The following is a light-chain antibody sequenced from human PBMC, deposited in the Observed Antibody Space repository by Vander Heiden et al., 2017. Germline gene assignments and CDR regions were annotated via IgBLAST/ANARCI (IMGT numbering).Light chain of an antibody. CDR1: QSFGGW. CDR3: QHHHA. V-gene: IGKV1-5*03. J-gene: IGKJ2*01. CDR2: RAS. Sequence: DIQMTQSPSTLFASVGDRVTMSCRASQSFGGWMAWYQQKPGRAPKLLIYRASTLETGVPSRFSGGVSGTEFTLTISSLQPDDIATYYCQHHHAFGPGT.